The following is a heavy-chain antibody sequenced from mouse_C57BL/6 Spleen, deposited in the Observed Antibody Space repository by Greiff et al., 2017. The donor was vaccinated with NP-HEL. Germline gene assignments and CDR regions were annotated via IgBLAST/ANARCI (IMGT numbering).Heavy chain of an antibody. CDR1: GFTFSDYG. CDR2: ISNLAYSI. V-gene: IGHV5-15*01. Sequence: DVMLVESGGGLVQPGGSLKLSCAASGFTFSDYGMAWVRQAPRKGPAWVAFISNLAYSIYYADTVTGRFTISRENAKNTLYLEMSSLRSEDTAMYYCARTLITTVGYWYFDVWGTGTTVTVSS. J-gene: IGHJ1*03. D-gene: IGHD1-1*01. CDR3: ARTLITTVGYWYFDV.